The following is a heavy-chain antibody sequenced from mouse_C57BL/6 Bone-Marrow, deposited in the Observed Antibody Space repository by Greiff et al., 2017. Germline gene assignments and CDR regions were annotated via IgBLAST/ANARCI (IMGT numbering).Heavy chain of an antibody. CDR2: INPYNGGP. CDR3: AFPFAY. J-gene: IGHJ3*01. Sequence: VQLQQSGPVLVTPGASVKMSCKASGYSFTDSYLNWVKQSQGKSLEWIGVINPYNGGPSYNQKFKGKATLTVDKSSSTAYMELNSLTSEDSAVYYCAFPFAYGGRGNLVTVSA. V-gene: IGHV1-19*01. CDR1: GYSFTDSY.